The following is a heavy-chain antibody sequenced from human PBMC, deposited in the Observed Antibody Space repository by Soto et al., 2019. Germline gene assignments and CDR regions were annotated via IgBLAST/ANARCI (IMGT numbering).Heavy chain of an antibody. V-gene: IGHV4-4*02. Sequence: QVQLQESGPGLVKPTGTLSLNCAVSGDTTDSFNFNWWSWVRQSPGKGLEWIGEIHHSGSTSYNPSHTIRVTMLIDKSNEQFSLKLTSVTAADTAVYYCARNGAYSQNSWGQGTLVTVSS. D-gene: IGHD5-18*01. CDR1: GDTTDSFNFNW. J-gene: IGHJ4*02. CDR3: ARNGAYSQNS. CDR2: IHHSGST.